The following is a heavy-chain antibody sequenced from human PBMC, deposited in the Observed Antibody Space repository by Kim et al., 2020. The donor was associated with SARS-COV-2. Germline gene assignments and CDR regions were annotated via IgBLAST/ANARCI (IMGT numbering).Heavy chain of an antibody. J-gene: IGHJ6*02. Sequence: GRFTISRDNAKNSLYLQMNSLRAEDTAVYYCARRDIVATIGGYYYYGMDVWGQGTTVTVSS. D-gene: IGHD5-12*01. CDR3: ARRDIVATIGGYYYYGMDV. V-gene: IGHV3-11*06.